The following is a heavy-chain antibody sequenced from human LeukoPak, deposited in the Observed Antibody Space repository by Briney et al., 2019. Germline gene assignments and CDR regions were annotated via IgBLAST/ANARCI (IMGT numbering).Heavy chain of an antibody. CDR1: GYTLTSYF. Sequence: ASVEVSCKASGYTLTSYFMHWVRQVPGQGLEWMGIINPSGGSTSYAQKFQGRVTITGDTSTSTVYMQLGSLRSDDTAVYFCARARATLGPIDYWGRGTLVTVSS. CDR2: INPSGGST. CDR3: ARARATLGPIDY. J-gene: IGHJ4*02. V-gene: IGHV1-46*01. D-gene: IGHD5-24*01.